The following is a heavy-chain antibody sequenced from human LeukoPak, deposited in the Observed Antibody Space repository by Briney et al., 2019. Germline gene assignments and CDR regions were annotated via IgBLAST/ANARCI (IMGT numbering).Heavy chain of an antibody. Sequence: GASVKVSCKASGGTFSSYAISWVRQAPGQGLEWMGGIIPIFGTENYAQKFQGRVTITADESTSTAYMELSSLRSEDTAVYYCARESPYDSSVDYWGQGTLVTVSS. CDR3: ARESPYDSSVDY. D-gene: IGHD3-22*01. CDR2: IIPIFGTE. J-gene: IGHJ4*02. CDR1: GGTFSSYA. V-gene: IGHV1-69*13.